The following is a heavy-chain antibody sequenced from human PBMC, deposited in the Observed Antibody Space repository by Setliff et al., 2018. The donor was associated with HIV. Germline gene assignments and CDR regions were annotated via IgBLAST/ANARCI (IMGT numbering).Heavy chain of an antibody. CDR3: ARLGRAIDRGGYSLRFDY. Sequence: SETLSLTCTVSGGPISSYYWSWMRQPPGKGLEWIGYIYYTGSTNCNPSLKSRVTISVDTSKNQFSLRLRSVTAADTALYYCARLGRAIDRGGYSLRFDYWGQGTLVTVSS. J-gene: IGHJ4*02. CDR2: IYYTGST. CDR1: GGPISSYY. V-gene: IGHV4-59*08. D-gene: IGHD3-22*01.